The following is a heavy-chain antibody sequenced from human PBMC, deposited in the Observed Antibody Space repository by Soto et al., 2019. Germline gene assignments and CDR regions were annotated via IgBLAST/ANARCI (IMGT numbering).Heavy chain of an antibody. CDR3: ARDPNTGTYHFNY. CDR2: ITSSSSAI. V-gene: IGHV3-21*01. D-gene: IGHD1-1*01. Sequence: VQLLESGGGLVKPGGSLRLSCAASGFTFSSYTMNWVRQAPGKGLAWVSSITSSSSAIYYADSVRGRFTISRDNAKNSLYLQMNSLRAEDAAVYYCARDPNTGTYHFNYWGQGTLVTVSS. J-gene: IGHJ4*02. CDR1: GFTFSSYT.